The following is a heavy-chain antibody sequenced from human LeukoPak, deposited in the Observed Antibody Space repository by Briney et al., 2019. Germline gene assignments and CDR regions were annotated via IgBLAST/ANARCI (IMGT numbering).Heavy chain of an antibody. CDR3: ARRRSKAYEN. Sequence: PGGSLRLSCAASGFTVSSHYMSWVRQAPGKGLEWVSLISSGSSIYYADSVKGRFTISRDNSKNTLYLQLNSLRADDTAVYYCARRRSKAYENWGQGTLVTVSS. CDR1: GFTVSSHY. CDR2: ISSGSSI. V-gene: IGHV3-53*01. D-gene: IGHD3-22*01. J-gene: IGHJ4*02.